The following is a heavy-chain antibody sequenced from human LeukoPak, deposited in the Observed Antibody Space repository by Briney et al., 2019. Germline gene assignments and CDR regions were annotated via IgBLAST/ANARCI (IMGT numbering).Heavy chain of an antibody. CDR3: ARRRAAAGPFDY. J-gene: IGHJ4*02. V-gene: IGHV4-39*01. Sequence: PPETLSLTCAVSGGSISNSGYYWAWIRQPPGKGLEYIGNIHYSDSALYNPSLQSRATILVDTSKNQFSLKLSSVTVADTAVYYCARRRAAAGPFDYWGQGTLVTVSS. CDR1: GGSISNSGYY. CDR2: IHYSDSA. D-gene: IGHD6-13*01.